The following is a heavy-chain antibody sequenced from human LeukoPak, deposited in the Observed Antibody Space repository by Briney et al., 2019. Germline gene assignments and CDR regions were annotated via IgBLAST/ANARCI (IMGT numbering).Heavy chain of an antibody. CDR2: INHSGST. Sequence: SETLSLTCAVYGGSFSGYYWSWIRQPPGKGLEWIGEINHSGSTNYNPSLKSRVTISVDTSKNQFSLKLSSVTAADTAVYYCASDLRGVRAFDIWGQGTMVTVSS. V-gene: IGHV4-34*01. J-gene: IGHJ3*02. D-gene: IGHD4-17*01. CDR1: GGSFSGYY. CDR3: ASDLRGVRAFDI.